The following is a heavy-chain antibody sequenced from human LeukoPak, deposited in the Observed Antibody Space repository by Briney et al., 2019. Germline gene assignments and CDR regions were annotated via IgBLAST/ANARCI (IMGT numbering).Heavy chain of an antibody. CDR2: ISSSSSYI. D-gene: IGHD5-18*01. CDR3: ARQHRVTYYYYYMDV. V-gene: IGHV3-21*01. J-gene: IGHJ6*03. CDR1: GFTFSSYS. Sequence: PGGSLRLSCAASGFTFSSYSMNWVRQAPGKGLEWVSSISSSSSYIYYADSVKGRFTISRDNAKNPLYLQMNSLRAEDTAVYYCARQHRVTYYYYYMDVWGKGTTVTVSS.